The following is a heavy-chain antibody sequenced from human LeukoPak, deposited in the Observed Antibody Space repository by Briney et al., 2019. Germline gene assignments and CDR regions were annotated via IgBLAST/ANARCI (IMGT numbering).Heavy chain of an antibody. CDR3: TVRGYSGYDLYYFDY. CDR2: IKSKTDGGTT. V-gene: IGHV3-15*01. Sequence: GGSLRLSCAASGFTFSNAWMSWVRQAPGKGLEWAGRIKSKTDGGTTDYAAPVKGRFTISRDDSKNTLYPQMNSLKTEDTAVYYCTVRGYSGYDLYYFDYWGQGTLVTVSS. J-gene: IGHJ4*02. D-gene: IGHD5-12*01. CDR1: GFTFSNAW.